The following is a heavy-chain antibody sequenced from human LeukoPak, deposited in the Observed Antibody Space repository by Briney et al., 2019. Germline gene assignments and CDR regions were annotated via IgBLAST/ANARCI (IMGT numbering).Heavy chain of an antibody. Sequence: GGSLRLSCVVSGFTPTSDKMHWVRQAPGKGLVWVSRFDSDGSSTTYADSVRGRFTSSRDNAKNTLYLQMNSLRAEDTAVYYCARGSSNGSNAFDIWGQGTMVIVSS. CDR1: GFTPTSDK. CDR3: ARGSSNGSNAFDI. V-gene: IGHV3-74*01. J-gene: IGHJ3*02. CDR2: FDSDGSST. D-gene: IGHD2-2*01.